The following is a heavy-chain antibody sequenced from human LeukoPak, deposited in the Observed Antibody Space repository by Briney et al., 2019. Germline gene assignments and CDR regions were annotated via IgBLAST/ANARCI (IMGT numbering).Heavy chain of an antibody. CDR1: GFTFSNYG. V-gene: IGHV3-30*19. J-gene: IGHJ4*02. CDR3: ARYRFYFDY. D-gene: IGHD1-26*01. CDR2: ISYVGSNK. Sequence: GGALRLSCAASGFTFSNYGMHWVRQAPGKGLEWVAVISYVGSNKYYADSVKGRFTISRDNSKNTLYLQMNSLRAEDTAVYYCARYRFYFDYWGQGTLVTVSS.